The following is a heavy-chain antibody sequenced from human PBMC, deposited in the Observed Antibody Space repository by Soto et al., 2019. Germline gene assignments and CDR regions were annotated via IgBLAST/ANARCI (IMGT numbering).Heavy chain of an antibody. CDR3: ARDGLTYYYDSSGYYYSY. D-gene: IGHD3-22*01. J-gene: IGHJ4*02. CDR1: GGTFSSYA. V-gene: IGHV1-69*12. CDR2: IIPIFGTA. Sequence: QVQLVQSGAEVKKPGSSVKVSCKASGGTFSSYAISWVRQAPGQGLEWMGGIIPIFGTANYAQKFQGRVNITADESTSTAYMELSSLRSEDTAVYYCARDGLTYYYDSSGYYYSYWGQGTLVTVSS.